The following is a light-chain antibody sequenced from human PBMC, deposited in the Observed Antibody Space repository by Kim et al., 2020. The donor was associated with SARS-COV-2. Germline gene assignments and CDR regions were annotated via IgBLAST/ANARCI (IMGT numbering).Light chain of an antibody. CDR3: AAWDDILNGPL. J-gene: IGLJ2*01. CDR1: TNNIGSNA. V-gene: IGLV1-44*01. Sequence: GQGVIISSSSSTNNIGSNAVSCYQHPPGTATNLLYYSNNRRPSGVPDRFSCTKSGTAAFLTSGGLQSEDEADYCCAAWDDILNGPLFGGGTQLTVL. CDR2: SNN.